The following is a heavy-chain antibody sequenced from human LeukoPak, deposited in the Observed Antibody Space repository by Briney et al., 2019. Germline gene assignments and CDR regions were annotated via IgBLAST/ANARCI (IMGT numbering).Heavy chain of an antibody. Sequence: PGGSLRLSCAASGFAFSNQARGWVRQASGKGLEWVAVISDSGAITYYAASGKGRFTISRDNSKNTLFLQMNSLRAEDTAVYYCAKDARRTSGWYFFDYWGQGTLVTVSS. CDR1: GFAFSNQA. D-gene: IGHD6-19*01. J-gene: IGHJ4*02. V-gene: IGHV3-23*01. CDR3: AKDARRTSGWYFFDY. CDR2: ISDSGAIT.